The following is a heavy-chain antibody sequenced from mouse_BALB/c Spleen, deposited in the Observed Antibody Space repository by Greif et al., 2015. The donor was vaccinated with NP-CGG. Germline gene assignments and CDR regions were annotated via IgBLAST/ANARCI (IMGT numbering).Heavy chain of an antibody. CDR1: GYAFTNYL. V-gene: IGHV1-54*01. Sequence: QVQLKESGAELVRPGTSVKVSCKASGYAFTNYLIEWVKQRPGQGLEWIGVINPGSGGTNYNEKFKGKATLTADRSSSTAYMQLSSLTSDDSAVYFCARDWDSLFGYWGQGTTLTVSS. D-gene: IGHD4-1*01. CDR3: ARDWDSLFGY. J-gene: IGHJ2*01. CDR2: INPGSGGT.